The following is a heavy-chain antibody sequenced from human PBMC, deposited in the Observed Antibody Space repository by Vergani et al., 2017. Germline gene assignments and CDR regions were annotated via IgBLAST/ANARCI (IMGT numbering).Heavy chain of an antibody. CDR1: GFSIDNRYY. V-gene: IGHV4-38-2*01. CDR3: ARRSGIVYDIFSGTQYFFDF. Sequence: QVQLQESGPGLVKPSETLSLTCAVSGFSIDNRYYWDWIRQPPGKGLEWIGSIYRTGRTHFNPSLKSRVTISVDTSNNHFSLRLNSLTAADTAVYYCARRSGIVYDIFSGTQYFFDFWGQGTLVTVSS. J-gene: IGHJ4*02. CDR2: IYRTGRT. D-gene: IGHD3-9*01.